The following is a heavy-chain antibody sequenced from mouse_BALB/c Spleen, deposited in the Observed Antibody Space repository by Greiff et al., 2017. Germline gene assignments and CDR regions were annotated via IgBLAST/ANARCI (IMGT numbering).Heavy chain of an antibody. CDR2: IWSGGST. CDR3: ARPLYDGYYDYAMDY. CDR1: GFSLTSYG. J-gene: IGHJ4*01. Sequence: QVQLQQSGPGLVQPSQSLSITCTVSGFSLTSYGVHWVRQSPGKGLEWLGVIWSGGSTDYNAAFISRLSISKDNSKSQVFFKMNSLQANDTAIYYCARPLYDGYYDYAMDYWGQGTSVTVSS. V-gene: IGHV2-2*02. D-gene: IGHD2-3*01.